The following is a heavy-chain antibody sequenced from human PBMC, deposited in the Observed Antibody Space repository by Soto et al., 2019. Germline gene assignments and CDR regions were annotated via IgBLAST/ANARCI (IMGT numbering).Heavy chain of an antibody. D-gene: IGHD2-15*01. CDR3: ARATRIVVVVDGPGDAFDI. CDR1: GFTFSSYW. V-gene: IGHV3-7*01. J-gene: IGHJ3*02. Sequence: EVQLVESGGGLVQPGGSLRLSCAASGFTFSSYWMSWVRQAPGKGLEWVANIKQDGSEKYYVDSVKGRFTISRDNAKKPLYLQMNRLSGEETAVYSCARATRIVVVVDGPGDAFDIWGQGRMVTVSS. CDR2: IKQDGSEK.